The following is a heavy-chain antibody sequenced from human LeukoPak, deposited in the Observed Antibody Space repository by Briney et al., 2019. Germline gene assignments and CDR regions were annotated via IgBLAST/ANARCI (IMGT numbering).Heavy chain of an antibody. CDR2: ISAYNGNT. D-gene: IGHD3-9*01. Sequence: ASVKVSCKASGYTFTSYGISWVRQAPGQGLEWMGWISAYNGNTNYAQKPQGRVTMTTDTSTSTAYMELRSLRSDDTAVYYCARVLRGAYYDILTGRADYWGQGTLVTVSS. CDR1: GYTFTSYG. CDR3: ARVLRGAYYDILTGRADY. V-gene: IGHV1-18*01. J-gene: IGHJ4*02.